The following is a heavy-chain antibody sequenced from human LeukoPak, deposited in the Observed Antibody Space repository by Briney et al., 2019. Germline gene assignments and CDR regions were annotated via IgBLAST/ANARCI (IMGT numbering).Heavy chain of an antibody. J-gene: IGHJ4*02. Sequence: GGSLRLSCAASGFTFSVYGMHWVRQAPGKGLDWVALIWNDGSNKYHADSAKGRFTISRDNSKNTLYLQMNSLRVEDTAVYYCVSFYETYWGRGTLVTVSS. CDR2: IWNDGSNK. D-gene: IGHD2/OR15-2a*01. V-gene: IGHV3-33*01. CDR1: GFTFSVYG. CDR3: VSFYETY.